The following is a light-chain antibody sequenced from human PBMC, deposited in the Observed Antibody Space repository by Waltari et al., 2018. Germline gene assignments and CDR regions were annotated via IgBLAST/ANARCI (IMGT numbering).Light chain of an antibody. V-gene: IGKV1-5*03. CDR2: KAS. CDR3: QQYHSYPYT. Sequence: DIQMTQSPPTLSASVGDRVPLTCRASQTLNRWLAWYQQKPGKAPKLLIYKASTLQSGVPSRFSGSDSGTQFALTITGLQAEDFATYYCQQYHSYPYTFGQGTKLEIK. CDR1: QTLNRW. J-gene: IGKJ2*01.